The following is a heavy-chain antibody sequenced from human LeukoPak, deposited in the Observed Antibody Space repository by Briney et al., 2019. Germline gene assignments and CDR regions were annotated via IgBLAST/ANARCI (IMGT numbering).Heavy chain of an antibody. V-gene: IGHV5-51*01. CDR3: ARQFRYYDILTGYYNPPSFDY. Sequence: GESLKISCRGSGYSFTSYWIGWVRQMPGKGLEWMGIIYPGDYDTRYSPSFQGQVTISADKSISTAYLQWSSLKASDTAMYYCARQFRYYDILTGYYNPPSFDYWGQGTLVTVSS. D-gene: IGHD3-9*01. CDR2: IYPGDYDT. CDR1: GYSFTSYW. J-gene: IGHJ4*02.